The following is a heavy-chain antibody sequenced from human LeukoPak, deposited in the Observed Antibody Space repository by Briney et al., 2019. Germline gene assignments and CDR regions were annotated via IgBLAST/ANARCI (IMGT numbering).Heavy chain of an antibody. J-gene: IGHJ3*02. D-gene: IGHD3-22*01. CDR3: AKVKGTYYYDSSGYLHAFDI. Sequence: GSLRLSCAASGFTFSSYAMSWVRQAPGKGLEWVSAISGSGGSTYYADSVKGRFTISRDNSKNTLYLQMNSLRAEDTAVYYCAKVKGTYYYDSSGYLHAFDIWGQGTMVTVSS. CDR2: ISGSGGST. CDR1: GFTFSSYA. V-gene: IGHV3-23*01.